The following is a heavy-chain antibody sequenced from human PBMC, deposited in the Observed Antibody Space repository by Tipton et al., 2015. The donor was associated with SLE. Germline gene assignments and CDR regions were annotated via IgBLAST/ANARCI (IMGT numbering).Heavy chain of an antibody. CDR2: IYYSGST. V-gene: IGHV4-39*07. CDR1: GGSISSSSYY. D-gene: IGHD3-16*02. CDR3: ARGPGGELSAEYFQH. Sequence: TLSLTCTVSGGSISSSSYYWGWIRQPPGKGLEWIGSIYYSGSTYYNPSLKSRVTISVDTSKNQFSLKLSSGTAADPAVYYCARGPGGELSAEYFQHWGQGTLVTVSS. J-gene: IGHJ1*01.